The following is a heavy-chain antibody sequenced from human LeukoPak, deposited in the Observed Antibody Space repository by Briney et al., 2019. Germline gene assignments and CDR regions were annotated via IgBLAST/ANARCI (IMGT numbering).Heavy chain of an antibody. Sequence: ASVKVSCKASGYTFTGYYMHWVRQAPGQGLEWMGWINPNSGGTNYAQKFQGRVTMTRDTSISTAYMELSRLRSDDTAVYYCAREAGGYYYDSSGCSDYWGQGTLVTVSS. CDR2: INPNSGGT. CDR1: GYTFTGYY. D-gene: IGHD3-22*01. V-gene: IGHV1-2*02. CDR3: AREAGGYYYDSSGCSDY. J-gene: IGHJ4*02.